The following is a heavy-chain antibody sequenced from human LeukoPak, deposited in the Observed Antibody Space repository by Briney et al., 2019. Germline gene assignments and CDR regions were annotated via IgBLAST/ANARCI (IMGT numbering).Heavy chain of an antibody. Sequence: GGSLRLSCAASGFTFSSYAMSWVRQAPGKGLDWVSAISGSGGSTYHADSGKGRFTISRDNSKNTLYLQMNSLRAEDTAVYYCARAYCGGDCYSKPHDAFDIWGQGIMVTVSS. CDR2: ISGSGGST. CDR1: GFTFSSYA. V-gene: IGHV3-23*01. D-gene: IGHD2-21*02. J-gene: IGHJ3*02. CDR3: ARAYCGGDCYSKPHDAFDI.